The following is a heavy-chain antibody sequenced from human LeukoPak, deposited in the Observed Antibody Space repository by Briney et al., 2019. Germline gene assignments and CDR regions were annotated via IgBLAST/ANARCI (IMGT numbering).Heavy chain of an antibody. J-gene: IGHJ5*02. CDR3: ARESYCSSTSCKPGPWFDP. CDR1: GYTFTCYY. CDR2: INPNSGGT. V-gene: IGHV1-2*02. Sequence: GASVKVSCKASGYTFTCYYMHWVRQAPGQGLEWMGWINPNSGGTNCAQKFQGRVTMTRDTSISTAYMELSRLRADDTAVYYCARESYCSSTSCKPGPWFDPWGQGTLVTVSS. D-gene: IGHD2-2*01.